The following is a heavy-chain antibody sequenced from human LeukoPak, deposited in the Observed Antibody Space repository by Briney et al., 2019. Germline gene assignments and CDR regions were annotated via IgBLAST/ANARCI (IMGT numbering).Heavy chain of an antibody. CDR2: IYYSGAT. V-gene: IGHV4-39*07. CDR3: ASRSSIWSGYQDTLYYFDS. Sequence: PSETLSLTCTVSGGSINSYYWGWIRQPPGKGLEWIGSIYYSGATYYNPSLKSRVTISVDTSKTQFSLKLSSVTAADTAVYYCASRSSIWSGYQDTLYYFDSWGQGTLVTVSS. J-gene: IGHJ4*02. D-gene: IGHD3-3*01. CDR1: GGSINSYY.